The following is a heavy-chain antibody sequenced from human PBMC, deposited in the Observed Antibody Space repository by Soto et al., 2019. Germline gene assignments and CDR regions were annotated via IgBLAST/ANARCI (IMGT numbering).Heavy chain of an antibody. CDR1: GFTFTGYY. D-gene: IGHD2-15*01. CDR3: ARGLLRKCSGGTSCAYGFDR. CDR2: INPNSGGT. V-gene: IGHV1-2*04. Sequence: GASVKVSCKASGFTFTGYYMHWVRQAPGQGLEWMGWINPNSGGTNYAQKFQGWVTMTRDTSISTAYMELSRLRSEDTAVYYCARGLLRKCSGGTSCAYGFDRWGQGTTVTVAS. J-gene: IGHJ3*01.